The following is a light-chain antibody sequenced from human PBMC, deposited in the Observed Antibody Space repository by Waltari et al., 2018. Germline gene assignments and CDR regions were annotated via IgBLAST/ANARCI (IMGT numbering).Light chain of an antibody. Sequence: DIQMTQSPSSLSASAGDRLTITCRASQNINRHLNWYQQKPGRAPRVLIYGASNLETGVPSRFSGSGSGTDFTLTISGLQPEDFATYFCQQTYTTPPVTFGAGTKVEIK. J-gene: IGKJ4*01. V-gene: IGKV1-39*01. CDR2: GAS. CDR1: QNINRH. CDR3: QQTYTTPPVT.